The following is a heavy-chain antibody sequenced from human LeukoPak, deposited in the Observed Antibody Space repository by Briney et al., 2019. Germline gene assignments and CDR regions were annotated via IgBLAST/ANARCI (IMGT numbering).Heavy chain of an antibody. Sequence: GGSLRLSCEASGFNFNTYSMNWVRQAPGKGLEWVSSTSSSSSYKYYADSVKGRFTISRDNAKNSLFLQKNSLRAEDMAVYYCARGIEDAYSGYDWHYFDYWGQGTLVTVSS. CDR3: ARGIEDAYSGYDWHYFDY. V-gene: IGHV3-21*01. D-gene: IGHD5-12*01. CDR2: TSSSSSYK. J-gene: IGHJ4*02. CDR1: GFNFNTYS.